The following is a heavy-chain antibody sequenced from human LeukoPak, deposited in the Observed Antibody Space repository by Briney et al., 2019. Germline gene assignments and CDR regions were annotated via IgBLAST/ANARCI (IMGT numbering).Heavy chain of an antibody. CDR1: GFTFSSYA. CDR2: ISGSGGST. J-gene: IGHJ3*02. Sequence: GGSLRLSCAASGFTFSSYAMSWVRQAPGKGLEWVSAISGSGGSTYYADSVKGRFTISRDNSKNTLYLQMNSLRAEDTAVYYCAKVQPYYYDSSGYGLPHQTVDAFDIWGQGTMVTVSS. D-gene: IGHD3-22*01. CDR3: AKVQPYYYDSSGYGLPHQTVDAFDI. V-gene: IGHV3-23*01.